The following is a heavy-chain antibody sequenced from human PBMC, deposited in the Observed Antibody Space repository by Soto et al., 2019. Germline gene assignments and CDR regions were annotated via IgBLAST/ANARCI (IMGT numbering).Heavy chain of an antibody. CDR2: IIPLFGTT. J-gene: IGHJ5*02. CDR1: GGTFSNFP. Sequence: QVQLVQSGAEVKKPGSSVKVSCKASGGTFSNFPVIWVRLAPGQGLEWMGRIIPLFGTTNSAHAQKFQGRVTLTEDESTSTAYMELSSLRSEDTAVYYCAREAVGILTPWGQGALVTVSS. CDR3: AREAVGILTP. V-gene: IGHV1-69*18. D-gene: IGHD7-27*01.